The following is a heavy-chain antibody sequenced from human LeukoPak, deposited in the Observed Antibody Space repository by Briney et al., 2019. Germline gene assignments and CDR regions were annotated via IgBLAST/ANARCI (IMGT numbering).Heavy chain of an antibody. J-gene: IGHJ4*02. CDR2: IYYSGST. CDR1: GGSISSSSYY. V-gene: IGHV4-39*07. Sequence: NPSETLSLTCTVSGGSISSSSYYWGWIRQPPGKGLEWIGSIYYSGSTYYNPSLKSRVTISVDTSKNQFSLKLSSVTAADTAVYYCARDDQLDVWGQGTLVTVSS. CDR3: ARDDQLDV.